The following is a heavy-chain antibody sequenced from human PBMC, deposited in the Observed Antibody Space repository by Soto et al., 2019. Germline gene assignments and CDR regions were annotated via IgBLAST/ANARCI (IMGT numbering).Heavy chain of an antibody. CDR1: GFTFSSYA. CDR2: ISYDGSNK. J-gene: IGHJ3*02. D-gene: IGHD6-19*01. Sequence: QVQLVESGGGVVQPGRSLRVSCAASGFTFSSYAMHWVRQAPGKGLEWVAAISYDGSNKYYADSEKGRFTISRDNSENTVYVQLNSLRAEDTAVYYCARGGVAGSPDAFEIWGQGTTVAVSS. CDR3: ARGGVAGSPDAFEI. V-gene: IGHV3-30-3*01.